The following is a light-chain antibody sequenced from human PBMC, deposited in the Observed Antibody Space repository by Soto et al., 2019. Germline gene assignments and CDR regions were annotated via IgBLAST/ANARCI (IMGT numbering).Light chain of an antibody. Sequence: NFMLTQPHSVSESPGKTVTISCTRSSGSIASNYVQWYQQRPGSAPTTVIYEDNQRPSGVPDRFSGSIDSSSNSASLTISGLKTEDEADYYCQSYDSSIDVVFGGGTKRPS. V-gene: IGLV6-57*04. CDR3: QSYDSSIDVV. J-gene: IGLJ2*01. CDR2: EDN. CDR1: SGSIASNY.